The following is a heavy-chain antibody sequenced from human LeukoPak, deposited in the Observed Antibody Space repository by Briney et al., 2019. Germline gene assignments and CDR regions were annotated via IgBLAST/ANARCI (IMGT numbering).Heavy chain of an antibody. J-gene: IGHJ5*02. CDR2: TYGSA. D-gene: IGHD2-2*02. CDR3: ARDRYCSSTSCYSEGNWFDP. V-gene: IGHV4-31*11. Sequence: SETLSLTCAVSGGSISSGHYWAWIRLLPGKGLEWIGYTYGSANYNPSLKNRVSISVDTSKNQFSLRLTSVTAADTAVYYCARDRYCSSTSCYSEGNWFDPWGQGTLVTVSS. CDR1: GGSISSGHY.